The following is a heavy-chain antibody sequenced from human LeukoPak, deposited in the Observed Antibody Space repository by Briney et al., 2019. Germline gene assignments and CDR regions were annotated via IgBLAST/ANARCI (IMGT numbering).Heavy chain of an antibody. CDR2: ISAYNGNT. V-gene: IGHV1-18*01. D-gene: IGHD2-2*01. CDR3: ARVSEDIVVVPAAIGDY. CDR1: GYTFTSYG. Sequence: ASVKVSCKASGYTFTSYGISWVRHAPGQGLEWMGWISAYNGNTNYAQKLQGRVTMTTDTSTSTAYMELRSLRSDDTAVYYCARVSEDIVVVPAAIGDYWGQGTLVTVSS. J-gene: IGHJ4*02.